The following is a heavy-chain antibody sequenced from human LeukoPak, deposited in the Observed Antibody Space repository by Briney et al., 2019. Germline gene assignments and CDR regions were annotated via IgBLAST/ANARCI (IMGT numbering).Heavy chain of an antibody. V-gene: IGHV3-30*02. J-gene: IGHJ5*02. CDR1: GFTFSSYG. CDR3: AKDETASYGLNWFDP. Sequence: SGGSLRLSCAASGFTFSSYGMHWVRQAPGKGLEWVAFIRYDGSNKYYADSVKGRFTISRDNSKNTLYLQMNSLRAEDTAVYYCAKDETASYGLNWFDPWGQGTLVTVSS. D-gene: IGHD4-17*01. CDR2: IRYDGSNK.